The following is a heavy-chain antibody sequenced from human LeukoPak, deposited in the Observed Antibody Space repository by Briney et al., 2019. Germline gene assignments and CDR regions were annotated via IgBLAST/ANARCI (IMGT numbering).Heavy chain of an antibody. CDR3: ARRRSDLNWYDP. CDR2: IQYSGST. CDR1: GGSISSYY. J-gene: IGHJ5*02. D-gene: IGHD6-19*01. V-gene: IGHV4-59*12. Sequence: SVTLSLTCTVSGGSISSYYWSWIRQPPGKGLECIGGIQYSGSTYFNPSLKGRVTISIDTSRSQISLNLISVTAADTAVYYRARRRSDLNWYDPWGQGTLVTVSS.